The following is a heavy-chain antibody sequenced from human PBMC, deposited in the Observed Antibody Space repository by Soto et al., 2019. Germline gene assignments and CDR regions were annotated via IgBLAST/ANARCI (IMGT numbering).Heavy chain of an antibody. D-gene: IGHD3-3*01. J-gene: IGHJ6*02. Sequence: PSETLSLTCTVSGGSISSGGYYWSWIRQHPGKGLEWIGYIYYSGSTYYNPSLKSRVTISVDTSKNQFSLKLSSVTAADTAVYYCARGSGTRYDFWSGPRDYGMDVWGQGTTVTV. CDR2: IYYSGST. V-gene: IGHV4-31*03. CDR3: ARGSGTRYDFWSGPRDYGMDV. CDR1: GGSISSGGYY.